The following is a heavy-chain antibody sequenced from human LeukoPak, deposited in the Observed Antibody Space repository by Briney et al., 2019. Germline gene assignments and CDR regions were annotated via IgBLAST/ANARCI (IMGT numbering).Heavy chain of an antibody. CDR1: GYTFTSYD. CDR2: MNPNSGNT. D-gene: IGHD3-3*01. J-gene: IGHJ6*03. Sequence: ASVKVSCKASGYTFTSYDINWVRQATGQGLEWMGWMNPNSGNTGYAQKFQGRVTITRNTSISTAYMELSSLRSEDTAVYYCARVLHYDFWSGYSLGNYYYMDVWGKGTTVTVSS. CDR3: ARVLHYDFWSGYSLGNYYYMDV. V-gene: IGHV1-8*03.